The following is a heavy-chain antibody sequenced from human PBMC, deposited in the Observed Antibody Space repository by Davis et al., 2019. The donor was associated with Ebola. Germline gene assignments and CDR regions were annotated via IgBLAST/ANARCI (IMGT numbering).Heavy chain of an antibody. Sequence: SVKVSCKASGGTFSSYTISWVRQAPGQGLEWMGRIIPILGIANYAQKFQGRVTITADKSTSTAYLELSSLRSEDTAVYYCAREATVTAYPSFDYWGQGTLVTVSS. CDR2: IIPILGIA. CDR3: AREATVTAYPSFDY. J-gene: IGHJ4*02. D-gene: IGHD4-17*01. V-gene: IGHV1-69*04. CDR1: GGTFSSYT.